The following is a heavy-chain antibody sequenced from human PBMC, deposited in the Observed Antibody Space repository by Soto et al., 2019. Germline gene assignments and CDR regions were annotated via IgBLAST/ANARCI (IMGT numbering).Heavy chain of an antibody. Sequence: EVQLVESGGGLVKPGGSLRLSCAASGFTFSNAWMSWVRQAPGQGLEWVGRIKTKTDGGTTDYAAPVKGRFTISRDDSKITLYLQMNSLKTEDTAVYYCTTGVTSRGMDVWGQGTTFTVSS. CDR2: IKTKTDGGTT. CDR1: GFTFSNAW. CDR3: TTGVTSRGMDV. J-gene: IGHJ6*02. V-gene: IGHV3-15*01. D-gene: IGHD2-21*02.